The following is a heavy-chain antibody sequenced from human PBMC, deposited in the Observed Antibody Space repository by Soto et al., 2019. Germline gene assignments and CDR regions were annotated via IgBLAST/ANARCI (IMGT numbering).Heavy chain of an antibody. D-gene: IGHD3-10*01. J-gene: IGHJ3*02. CDR2: IWYDGSNK. Sequence: ESGGGVVQPGRSLRLSCAASGFTFSSYGMHWVRQAPGKGLEWVAVIWYDGSNKYYADSVKGRFTISRDNSKNTLYLQMNSLRAEDTAVYYCARFEGSDDAFAIWGQGTMVTVSS. CDR3: ARFEGSDDAFAI. CDR1: GFTFSSYG. V-gene: IGHV3-33*01.